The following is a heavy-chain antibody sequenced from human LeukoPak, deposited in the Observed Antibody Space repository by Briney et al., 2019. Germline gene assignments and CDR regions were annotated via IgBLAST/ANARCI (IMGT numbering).Heavy chain of an antibody. CDR3: ARDRRTSSGMVRGILNWFDP. CDR2: IYYSGST. J-gene: IGHJ5*02. D-gene: IGHD3-10*01. CDR1: GGSISSYY. Sequence: SETLSLTCTVSGGSISSYYWSWIRQPPGKGLEWIGYIYYSGSTNYNPSLKSRVTISVDTSKNQFSLKLSSVTAADTAVYYCARDRRTSSGMVRGILNWFDPWGQGTLVTVSS. V-gene: IGHV4-59*01.